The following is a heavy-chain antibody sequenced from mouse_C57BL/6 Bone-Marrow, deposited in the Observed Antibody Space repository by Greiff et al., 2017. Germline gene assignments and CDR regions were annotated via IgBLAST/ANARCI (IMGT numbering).Heavy chain of an antibody. CDR1: GYAFSSSW. CDR3: ARGLRFAY. J-gene: IGHJ3*01. V-gene: IGHV1-82*01. D-gene: IGHD2-1*01. Sequence: VQGVESGPELVKPGASVKISCKASGYAFSSSWMNWVKQRPGKGLEWIGRIYPGDGDPNYNGKFKGKATLTADKSSSTAYMQLSSLTSEDSAVYFSARGLRFAYWGQGTLVTVSA. CDR2: IYPGDGDP.